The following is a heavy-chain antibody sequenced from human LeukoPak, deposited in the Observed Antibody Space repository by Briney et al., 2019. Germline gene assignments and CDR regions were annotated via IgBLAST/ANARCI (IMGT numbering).Heavy chain of an antibody. V-gene: IGHV1-69*06. CDR3: ARDRASSSSPYYYYCYGMDV. CDR2: IIPIFGTA. Sequence: SVKVSCKASGGTFSSYAISWVRQAPGRGLEWMGGIIPIFGTANYAQKFQGRVTITADKSTSTAYMELSSLRSEDTAVYYCARDRASSSSPYYYYCYGMDVWGKGTTVTVSS. D-gene: IGHD6-13*01. CDR1: GGTFSSYA. J-gene: IGHJ6*04.